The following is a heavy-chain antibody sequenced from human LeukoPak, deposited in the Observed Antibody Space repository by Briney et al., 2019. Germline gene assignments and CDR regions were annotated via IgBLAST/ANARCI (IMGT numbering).Heavy chain of an antibody. Sequence: PSETLSLTCTVSGGSVTSSSYYWGWIRQPPGKGLEWIGSLFYSGRTYYNPSLKSRVTISVDTTKNQFSLKLSSVTAADTAVYYCASSGNSFGTGYFFDYWGQGTLVTVSS. D-gene: IGHD5-18*01. J-gene: IGHJ4*02. V-gene: IGHV4-39*07. CDR1: GGSVTSSSYY. CDR2: LFYSGRT. CDR3: ASSGNSFGTGYFFDY.